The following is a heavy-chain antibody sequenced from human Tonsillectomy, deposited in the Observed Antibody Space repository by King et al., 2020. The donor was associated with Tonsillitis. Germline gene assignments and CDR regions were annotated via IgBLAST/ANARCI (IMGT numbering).Heavy chain of an antibody. CDR3: ARDGGGADYSGYDTGVSNY. D-gene: IGHD5-12*01. Sequence: HVQLQESGPGLVKPSETLSLTCGVSGYSISSGHYWGWIRQPPGKGLEWIGSIHHSGTTYYNPSVKSRVTISVDTSKNQFSLRLNSVTSADTAVYFCARDGGGADYSGYDTGVSNYWGQGTLVTVSS. J-gene: IGHJ4*02. V-gene: IGHV4-38-2*02. CDR2: IHHSGTT. CDR1: GYSISSGHY.